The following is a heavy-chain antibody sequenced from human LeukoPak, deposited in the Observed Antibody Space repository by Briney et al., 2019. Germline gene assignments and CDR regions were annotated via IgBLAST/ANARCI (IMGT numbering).Heavy chain of an antibody. V-gene: IGHV3-23*01. CDR2: INTGDIT. J-gene: IGHJ4*02. CDR1: GFTFDYSA. D-gene: IGHD3-22*01. Sequence: GGSLRLSCAASGFTFDYSAMTWVRQAPEKGLEWVSTINTGDITFYAYSVKGRFTISRDNSKNALFLQMNSLRAEDTAIYYCVKGGFTYYDDWGQGTLVTVSS. CDR3: VKGGFTYYDD.